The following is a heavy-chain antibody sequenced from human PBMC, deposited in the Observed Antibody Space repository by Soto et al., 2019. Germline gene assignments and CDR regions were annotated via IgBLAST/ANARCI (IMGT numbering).Heavy chain of an antibody. V-gene: IGHV1-46*01. Sequence: ASVKVSCKASGYTFTSYYMHWVRQAPGQGLEWMGIINPSGGSTSYAQKLQGRVTMTTDTSTSTAYMELRSLRSDDTAVYYCARVSFGELLSYYYYYGMDVWGQGTTVTVSS. CDR2: INPSGGST. D-gene: IGHD3-10*01. CDR1: GYTFTSYY. CDR3: ARVSFGELLSYYYYYGMDV. J-gene: IGHJ6*02.